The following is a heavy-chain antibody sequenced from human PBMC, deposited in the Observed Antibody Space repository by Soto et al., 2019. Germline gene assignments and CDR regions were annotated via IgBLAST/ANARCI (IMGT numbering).Heavy chain of an antibody. CDR2: ISESGDNA. J-gene: IGHJ5*02. V-gene: IGHV3-23*01. CDR3: AKGGYIYGLDP. Sequence: GGSLRLSCAASGFPFNTYAMSWVRQAPGKGPEWVSVISESGDNAFYADSVQGRFTISRDNSYNILYLQMNSLRAEDTALYFCAKGGYIYGLDPWGQGTLVTVSS. D-gene: IGHD5-18*01. CDR1: GFPFNTYA.